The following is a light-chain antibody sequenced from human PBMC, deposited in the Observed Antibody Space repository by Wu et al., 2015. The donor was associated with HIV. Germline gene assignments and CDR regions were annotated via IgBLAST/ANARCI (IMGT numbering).Light chain of an antibody. CDR2: GAS. V-gene: IGKV3-20*01. J-gene: IGKJ1*01. CDR3: QQFGRSPRT. CDR1: QSVGSNY. Sequence: EIVLTQSPGTLSLSPGERATLSCRASQSVGSNYLAWYQQKPGQTPRLLIYGASSRATGIPDRFSGSGSGTDFTLTISRLEPEDFAVYYCQQFGRSPRTFGQGSKVEMK.